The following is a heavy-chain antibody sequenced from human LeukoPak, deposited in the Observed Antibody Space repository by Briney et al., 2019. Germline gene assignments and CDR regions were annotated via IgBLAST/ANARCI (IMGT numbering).Heavy chain of an antibody. CDR3: ARDLEGYSSSWYSNRLFDP. V-gene: IGHV3-48*04. Sequence: GGSLRLSCAASGFTFSSYSMNWVRQAPGKGLEWVSYISSSSSTIYYADSVKGRFTISRDNAKSSLYLQMNSLRAEDTAVYYCARDLEGYSSSWYSNRLFDPWGQGTLVTVSS. J-gene: IGHJ5*02. D-gene: IGHD6-13*01. CDR2: ISSSSSTI. CDR1: GFTFSSYS.